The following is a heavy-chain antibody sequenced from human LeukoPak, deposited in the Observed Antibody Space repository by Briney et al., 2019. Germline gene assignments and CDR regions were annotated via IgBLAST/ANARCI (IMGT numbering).Heavy chain of an antibody. CDR1: GFTFDDYT. D-gene: IGHD3-10*01. V-gene: IGHV3-43*01. CDR3: ATGSGSYLSGY. Sequence: PGGSLRLSCAASGFTFDDYTMHWVRQAPGKGLEWVSLISWDGGSTYYADSVKGRFTISRDNSKNSLYLQTNSLRTEDTALYYCATGSGSYLSGYWGQGTLVTVSS. J-gene: IGHJ4*02. CDR2: ISWDGGST.